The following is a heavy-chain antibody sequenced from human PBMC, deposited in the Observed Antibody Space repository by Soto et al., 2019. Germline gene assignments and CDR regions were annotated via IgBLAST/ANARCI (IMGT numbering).Heavy chain of an antibody. CDR2: ISAYNGNT. CDR3: EREGTEDFWFVVPPYHYYYMDV. CDR1: GYTFTSYG. D-gene: IGHD3-3*01. V-gene: IGHV1-18*01. Sequence: DSVKVSCKASGYTFTSYGISWVRQAPGQGLEWMGWISAYNGNTTYAQKLQGRVTMTTDTSTSTAYMELRSLRSDDTAVYYCEREGTEDFWFVVPPYHYYYMDVWCKAITVTVS. J-gene: IGHJ6*03.